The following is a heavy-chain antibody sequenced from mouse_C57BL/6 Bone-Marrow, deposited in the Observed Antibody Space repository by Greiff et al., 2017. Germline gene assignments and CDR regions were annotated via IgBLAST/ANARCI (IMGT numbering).Heavy chain of an antibody. CDR3: AKWLLRWYFDV. Sequence: EVKVVESGGGLVKPGGSLKLSCAASGFTFSDYGMHWVRQAPDKGLEWVAYISGGSSTLYYADTVKGRFTISRDNTNNTLFLQMTSLRSEDTALYCCAKWLLRWYFDVWGTGTTVTVSS. CDR2: ISGGSSTL. V-gene: IGHV5-17*01. J-gene: IGHJ1*03. D-gene: IGHD2-3*01. CDR1: GFTFSDYG.